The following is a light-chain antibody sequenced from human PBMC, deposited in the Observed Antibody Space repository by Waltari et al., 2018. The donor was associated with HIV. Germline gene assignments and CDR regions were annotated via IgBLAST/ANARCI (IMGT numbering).Light chain of an antibody. J-gene: IGLJ3*02. CDR2: YVS. CDR3: CSYAGSSWV. V-gene: IGLV2-11*01. CDR1: SSDIGGYNY. Sequence: QSALTQPRSVSGSPGQSVTISCTGTSSDIGGYNYVSWYQQYPGKAPKHMIYYVSERPSGVPDRCSGSKSGTTAALTISGLQAEDETDYYCCSYAGSSWVFGGGTKLTVL.